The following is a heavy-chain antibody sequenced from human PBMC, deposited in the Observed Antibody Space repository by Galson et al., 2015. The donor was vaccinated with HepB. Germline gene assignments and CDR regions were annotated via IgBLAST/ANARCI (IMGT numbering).Heavy chain of an antibody. D-gene: IGHD3-10*01. V-gene: IGHV3-23*01. Sequence: SLRLSGEASGFTFSSYAMSWVRQAPGKGLEWVSGISGSGGSTYYADSVKGRFTISRDNSKNTLYLQMNSLRAEDTAVYYCAKIPVRGVIPGNWFDPGGQGTLVTVSS. CDR2: ISGSGGST. J-gene: IGHJ5*02. CDR1: GFTFSSYA. CDR3: AKIPVRGVIPGNWFDP.